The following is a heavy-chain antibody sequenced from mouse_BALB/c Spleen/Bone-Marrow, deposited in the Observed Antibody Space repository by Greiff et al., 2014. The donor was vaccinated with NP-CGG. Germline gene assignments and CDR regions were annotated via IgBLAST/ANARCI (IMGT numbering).Heavy chain of an antibody. Sequence: EVQLQQSGPDLVKPSQPLSLTCTVTGYSITSGYSWHWIRQFPGNKLEWMGYIHYSGTTNYNPSLKSRISITRDTSKNQFFLQLNSVSTEDTATYYCARRNGNYYFDYWGQGTTLTVSS. CDR3: ARRNGNYYFDY. CDR1: GYSITSGYS. D-gene: IGHD2-1*01. V-gene: IGHV3-1*02. CDR2: IHYSGTT. J-gene: IGHJ2*01.